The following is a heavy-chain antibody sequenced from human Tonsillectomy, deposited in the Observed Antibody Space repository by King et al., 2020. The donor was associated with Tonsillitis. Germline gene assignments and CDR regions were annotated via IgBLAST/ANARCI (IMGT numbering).Heavy chain of an antibody. CDR1: GFTFSSYA. CDR2: ISYSGGSA. CDR3: AKDPGDGGGGEGDRDD. Sequence: VQLVESGGGLVQPGGSLRLSCAASGFTFSSYALSWVRQAPGKGLEWVSAISYSGGSAYYADSVKGRFTLSRDNSKNTLYLQMNSRRAEDTAGYYWAKDPGDGGGGEGDRDDWGQGTRVTVSA. V-gene: IGHV3-23*04. J-gene: IGHJ4*02. D-gene: IGHD3-10*01.